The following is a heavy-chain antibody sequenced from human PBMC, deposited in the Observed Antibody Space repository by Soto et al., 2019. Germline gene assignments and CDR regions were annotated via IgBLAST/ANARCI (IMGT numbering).Heavy chain of an antibody. Sequence: QVQLQESGPGLVKPSQTLSLTSTVSGGSISSGGYFSSWIRQHPGKGLEWIGSIYYSVSTYYNPSLKSRVTITVDTSKNNYVLKLRTVTAADRAVYYCARKLREGYDTSGYYNYYYGMDVWGQGTTVTVSS. D-gene: IGHD3-22*01. CDR2: IYYSVST. V-gene: IGHV4-31*03. CDR1: GGSISSGGYF. CDR3: ARKLREGYDTSGYYNYYYGMDV. J-gene: IGHJ6*02.